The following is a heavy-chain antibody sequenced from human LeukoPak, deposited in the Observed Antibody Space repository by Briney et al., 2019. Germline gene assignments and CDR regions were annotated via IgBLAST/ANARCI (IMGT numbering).Heavy chain of an antibody. V-gene: IGHV3-13*01. CDR3: ARGNRGYFDSGQDAFDY. CDR1: GFTFSSYD. Sequence: GGSLRLSCAASGFTFSSYDMHWVRQAAGKGLEWVSAIGTAGDTYYPGSVKGRFTISRENANNSLYLQMNSLRAGDTAVYYCARGNRGYFDSGQDAFDYWGQGTLVTVSS. CDR2: IGTAGDT. D-gene: IGHD3-9*01. J-gene: IGHJ4*02.